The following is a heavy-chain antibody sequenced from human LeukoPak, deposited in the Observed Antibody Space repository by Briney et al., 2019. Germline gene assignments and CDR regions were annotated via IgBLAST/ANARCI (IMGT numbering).Heavy chain of an antibody. V-gene: IGHV1-69*04. CDR2: IIPILGIA. CDR3: AKDLKYLYYDSSGYSY. CDR1: GGTFSSYA. Sequence: GASVKVSCKASGGTFSSYAISWVRQAPGQGLEWMGRIIPILGIANYAQKFQGRVTITADKSTSTAYMELSSLRSEDTAVYYCAKDLKYLYYDSSGYSYWGQGTLVTVSS. J-gene: IGHJ4*02. D-gene: IGHD3-22*01.